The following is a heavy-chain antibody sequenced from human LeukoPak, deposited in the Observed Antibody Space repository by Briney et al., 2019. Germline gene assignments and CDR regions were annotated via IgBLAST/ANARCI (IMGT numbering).Heavy chain of an antibody. CDR1: GYTFTSYG. CDR2: ISAYNGNT. Sequence: AASVKVSCKASGYTFTSYGISWVRQAPGQGLEWMGWISAYNGNTNYAQKVQGRVTMTTDTSTSTAYMELRSLRSDDTAVYYCARAYCSSTSCYYYYYYMDVWGKGTTVTVSS. J-gene: IGHJ6*03. V-gene: IGHV1-18*01. D-gene: IGHD2-2*01. CDR3: ARAYCSSTSCYYYYYYMDV.